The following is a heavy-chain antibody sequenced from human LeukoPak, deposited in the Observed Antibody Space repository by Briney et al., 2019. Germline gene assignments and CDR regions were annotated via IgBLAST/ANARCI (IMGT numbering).Heavy chain of an antibody. CDR1: GGSISSYY. J-gene: IGHJ6*03. CDR2: IYTSGST. Sequence: PSETLSLTCTVSGGSISSYYWSWIRQPAGKGLEWIGCIYTSGSTNYNPSLKSRVTMSVDTSKNQFSLNLSSVTAADTAVYYCARGAMVRGVDYYYMDVWGKGTTVTVSS. CDR3: ARGAMVRGVDYYYMDV. D-gene: IGHD3-10*01. V-gene: IGHV4-4*07.